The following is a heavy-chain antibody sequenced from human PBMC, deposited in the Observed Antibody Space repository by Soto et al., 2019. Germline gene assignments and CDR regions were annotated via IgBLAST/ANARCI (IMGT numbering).Heavy chain of an antibody. V-gene: IGHV3-7*01. CDR2: IKQDGSEK. CDR1: GFTFSSYW. D-gene: IGHD3-22*01. Sequence: GGPLRLYCATSGFTFSSYWMSWVRKAPGKGQEWVANIKQDGSEKYYVDSVKGRFTISRDNAKNSLNLQMNGLRAEDTAAYYCARVNVGYYYDSSGFDYWGQGT. CDR3: ARVNVGYYYDSSGFDY. J-gene: IGHJ4*02.